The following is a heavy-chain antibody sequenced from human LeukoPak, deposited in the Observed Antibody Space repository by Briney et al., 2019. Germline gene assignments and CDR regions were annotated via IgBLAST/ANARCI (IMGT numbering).Heavy chain of an antibody. D-gene: IGHD3-3*01. Sequence: SVKVSCKASGGTFSSYAISWVRQAPGQGLEWMGGIIPIFGTANYAQKFQGRVTITADESTSTAYMELSSLRSEDTAVYYCASFREIFVEGALDPWGQGTLVTVSS. CDR2: IIPIFGTA. J-gene: IGHJ5*02. CDR3: ASFREIFVEGALDP. CDR1: GGTFSSYA. V-gene: IGHV1-69*13.